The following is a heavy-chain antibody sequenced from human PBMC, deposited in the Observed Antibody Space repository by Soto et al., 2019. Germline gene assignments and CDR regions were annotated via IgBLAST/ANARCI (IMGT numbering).Heavy chain of an antibody. CDR1: GYTFTSYA. Sequence: ASVKVSCKASGYTFTSYAMHWVRQAPGQRLEWMGWINAGNGNTKYSQKFQGRVTITRDTSASTAYMELSSLRSEDTAVYYCARDRSCSSTSCHPGRWLDPWGQGTLVPVSS. CDR2: INAGNGNT. V-gene: IGHV1-3*01. D-gene: IGHD2-2*01. CDR3: ARDRSCSSTSCHPGRWLDP. J-gene: IGHJ5*02.